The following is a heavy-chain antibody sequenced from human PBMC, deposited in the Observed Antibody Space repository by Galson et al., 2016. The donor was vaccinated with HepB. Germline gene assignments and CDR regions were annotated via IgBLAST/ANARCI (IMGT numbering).Heavy chain of an antibody. J-gene: IGHJ4*02. V-gene: IGHV3-23*01. CDR2: LSGSGDST. D-gene: IGHD5-18*01. Sequence: SLRLSCAAPGFMFSSYVMSWVRQAPGKGLEWVSALSGSGDSTYYADSVEGQFTISRDNSKNTLYLQMNSLRDEDTAVYYCARGGSWVHLWFFEYWGQGSLVTVSS. CDR1: GFMFSSYV. CDR3: ARGGSWVHLWFFEY.